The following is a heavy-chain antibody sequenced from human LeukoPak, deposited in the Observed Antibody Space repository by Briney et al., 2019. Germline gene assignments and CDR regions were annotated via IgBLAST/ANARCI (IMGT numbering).Heavy chain of an antibody. J-gene: IGHJ4*02. Sequence: GGSLRLSCAASGFTVSSTYMTWVRQAPGKGLEWVSFIYRGGDTFYADSVKGRFTISRDNSANRLFLQMNSLRPDDSALYYCTKDLMTGFSSGWYFAYWGPGTLVSVSS. CDR2: IYRGGDT. V-gene: IGHV3-53*01. CDR1: GFTVSSTY. CDR3: TKDLMTGFSSGWYFAY. D-gene: IGHD6-19*01.